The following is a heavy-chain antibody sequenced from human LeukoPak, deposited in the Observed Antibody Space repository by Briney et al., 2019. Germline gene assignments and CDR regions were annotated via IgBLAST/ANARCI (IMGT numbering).Heavy chain of an antibody. CDR3: ARDRWNDGPLDY. CDR2: ISPSGGST. Sequence: ASVKVSCKASGGTFSSYAISWVRQAPGQGLEWMGIISPSGGSTSYAQKFQGRVTMTRDMSTSTVYMELSSLRSEDTAVYYCARDRWNDGPLDYWGQGTLVTVSS. D-gene: IGHD1-1*01. J-gene: IGHJ4*02. V-gene: IGHV1-46*01. CDR1: GGTFSSYA.